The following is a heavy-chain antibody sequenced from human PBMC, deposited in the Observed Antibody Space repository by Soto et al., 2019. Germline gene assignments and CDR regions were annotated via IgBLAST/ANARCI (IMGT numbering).Heavy chain of an antibody. CDR1: TYSISSGFF. J-gene: IGHJ5*02. D-gene: IGHD1-1*01. CDR3: ARDTNSLDP. Sequence: LSLTCSVSTYSISSGFFWGWIRQPPGKGLEWIGSIFHTGDTYYNPSLKSRITMSVDTSRNQFSLKLTSLTAADTAVYYCARDTNSLDPWGQGTLVTVSS. CDR2: IFHTGDT. V-gene: IGHV4-38-2*02.